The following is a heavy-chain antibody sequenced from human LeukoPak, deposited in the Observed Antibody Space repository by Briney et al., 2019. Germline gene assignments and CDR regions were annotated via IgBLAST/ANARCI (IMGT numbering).Heavy chain of an antibody. J-gene: IGHJ4*02. V-gene: IGHV3-23*01. CDR2: ISGSGGST. CDR1: GFTFSSYA. Sequence: GGSLRLSCAASGFTFSSYAMSWVRQAPGKGLEWVSAISGSGGSTYYADSVKGRFTVSRDNSKNTLYLQMNSLRAEDTAVYYCAKRTVYGGNAFDYWGQGTLVTVSS. CDR3: AKRTVYGGNAFDY. D-gene: IGHD4-23*01.